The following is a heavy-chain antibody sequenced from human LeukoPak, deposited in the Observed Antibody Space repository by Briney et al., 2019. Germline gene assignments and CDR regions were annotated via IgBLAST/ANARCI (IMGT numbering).Heavy chain of an antibody. D-gene: IGHD1-26*01. CDR3: ARVGVVGATHWFDP. CDR1: GGSFSVYY. J-gene: IGHJ5*02. V-gene: IGHV4-34*01. CDR2: INHSGST. Sequence: SETLSLTCAVYGGSFSVYYWSWIRQPPGKGLEWIGEINHSGSTNYNPSLKSRVTISVDTSKNQFSLKLSSVTAADTAVYYCARVGVVGATHWFDPWGQGTLVTVSS.